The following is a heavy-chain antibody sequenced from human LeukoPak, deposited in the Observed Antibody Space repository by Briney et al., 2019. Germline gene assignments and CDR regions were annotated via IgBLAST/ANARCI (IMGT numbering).Heavy chain of an antibody. Sequence: GGSLRLSCAASGFTFSNYAMNWVRQAPGKGLEWVSSISSSSYIYYADSVKGRFTISRDNAKNSLYLQMNSLRAEDTAVYYCARGQGTVTTHWVQGTLVTVSS. CDR2: ISSSSYI. CDR3: ARGQGTVTTH. CDR1: GFTFSNYA. D-gene: IGHD4-17*01. V-gene: IGHV3-21*01. J-gene: IGHJ4*02.